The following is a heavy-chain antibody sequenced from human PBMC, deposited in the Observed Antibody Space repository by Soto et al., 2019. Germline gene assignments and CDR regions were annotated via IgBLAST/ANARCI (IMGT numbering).Heavy chain of an antibody. Sequence: GSLRLSCAASGFTFSNAWMNWVRQAPGKGLEWVGRIRSNKYYADSVKGRFTISRDNSKNTLYLQMNSLRAEDTAVYYCAREWWEQPPRQYYYYGMDVWGQRTTVTVSS. CDR2: IRSNK. V-gene: IGHV3-30-3*01. D-gene: IGHD1-26*01. CDR1: GFTFSNAW. CDR3: AREWWEQPPRQYYYYGMDV. J-gene: IGHJ6*02.